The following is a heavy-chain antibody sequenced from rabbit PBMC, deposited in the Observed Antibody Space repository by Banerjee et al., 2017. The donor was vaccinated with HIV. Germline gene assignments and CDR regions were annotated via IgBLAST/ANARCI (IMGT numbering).Heavy chain of an antibody. CDR1: GFSFSSSYW. CDR3: ARDIWAVSSYLGL. D-gene: IGHD8-1*01. V-gene: IGHV1S40*01. J-gene: IGHJ4*01. Sequence: QSLEESGGDLVKPEGSLTLTCTASGFSFSSSYWMSWVRQAPGRGLEWIGYIDTGSSSTDYASWAKGRFTISKTSSTTVTLQMTSLTAADTATYFCARDIWAVSSYLGLWGQGTLVTVS. CDR2: IDTGSSST.